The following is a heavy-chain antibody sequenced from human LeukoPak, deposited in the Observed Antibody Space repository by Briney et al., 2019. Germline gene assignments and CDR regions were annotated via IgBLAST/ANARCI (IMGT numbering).Heavy chain of an antibody. CDR3: AKIGDSSGWDFDY. J-gene: IGHJ4*02. Sequence: GGTLRLSCAASGFTFSSYGMSWVRQAPGKGLEWVSAISGSGGSTYYADSVKGRFTISRDNSKNTLYLQMNSLRAEDTAVYYCAKIGDSSGWDFDYWGQGTLVTVSS. CDR2: ISGSGGST. V-gene: IGHV3-23*01. CDR1: GFTFSSYG. D-gene: IGHD6-19*01.